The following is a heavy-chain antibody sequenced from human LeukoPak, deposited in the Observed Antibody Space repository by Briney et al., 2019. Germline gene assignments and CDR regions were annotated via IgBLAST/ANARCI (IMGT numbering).Heavy chain of an antibody. J-gene: IGHJ3*02. Sequence: GESLKISCKGSGYSFTSYWIGWVRQMPGKGLECTGIICPGDSDTRYSPSFQGQVTISADKSISTAYLQWNSLKASDTAMYYCARTGAFDIWGQGTMVTVSS. CDR1: GYSFTSYW. V-gene: IGHV5-51*01. CDR2: ICPGDSDT. CDR3: ARTGAFDI.